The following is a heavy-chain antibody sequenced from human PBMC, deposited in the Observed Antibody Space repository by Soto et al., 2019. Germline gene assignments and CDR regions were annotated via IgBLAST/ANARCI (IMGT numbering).Heavy chain of an antibody. CDR2: ISGRGGST. Sequence: GSLRLSGAASVFTVRSYGMGWVRPASREGLEWVLAISGRGGSTYYADSVKGRFTISRDNSKNTLYLQMNSLRADDTAVYYCAKKAGILVVVAAYMDVWGKGTTVTVSS. CDR3: AKKAGILVVVAAYMDV. CDR1: VFTVRSYG. J-gene: IGHJ6*03. D-gene: IGHD2-15*01. V-gene: IGHV3-23*01.